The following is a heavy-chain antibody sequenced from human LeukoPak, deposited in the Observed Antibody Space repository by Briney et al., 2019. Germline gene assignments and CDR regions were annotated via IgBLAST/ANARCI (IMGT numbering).Heavy chain of an antibody. J-gene: IGHJ6*02. CDR1: GGSISSYY. D-gene: IGHD2-8*01. CDR3: ARDVHCTNGVCHPPYGMDV. CDR2: SYDSGST. Sequence: PSETLSLTCTVSGGSISSYYWSWIRQPPGKGLEWIGHSYDSGSTNYNPSLKSRVTISVDTSKNQFSLKLSSVTAADTAVYYCARDVHCTNGVCHPPYGMDVWGQGTTVTVSS. V-gene: IGHV4-59*01.